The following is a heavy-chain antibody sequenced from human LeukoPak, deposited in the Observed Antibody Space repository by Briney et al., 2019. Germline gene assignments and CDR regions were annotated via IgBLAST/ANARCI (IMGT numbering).Heavy chain of an antibody. V-gene: IGHV3-53*01. CDR2: IYNGGST. CDR3: ARVRPHPIVDV. Sequence: GGSLGLSCAASGFTVSSNYMSWVRQAPGKGLGWVSVIYNGGSTYYADSVKGRFTISRDNSKNTLYLQMNSLRAEDTAVYYCARVRPHPIVDVWGKGTTVTVSS. J-gene: IGHJ6*04. D-gene: IGHD3-16*02. CDR1: GFTVSSNY.